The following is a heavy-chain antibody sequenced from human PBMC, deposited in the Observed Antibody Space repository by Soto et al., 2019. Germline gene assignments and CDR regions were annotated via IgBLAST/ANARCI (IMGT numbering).Heavy chain of an antibody. CDR2: IYYSGST. V-gene: IGHV4-61*01. Sequence: PSDTLSLTCTVYGGSVSSVIYYWSWIRQPPGKGLEWIGYIYYSGSTKYNPSLKSRVTISVDTSKNQFSLKLSSVTAADTAVYYCAREVDYGENWLAPWGQGTLVTVSS. CDR3: AREVDYGENWLAP. J-gene: IGHJ5*02. CDR1: GGSVSSVIYY. D-gene: IGHD4-17*01.